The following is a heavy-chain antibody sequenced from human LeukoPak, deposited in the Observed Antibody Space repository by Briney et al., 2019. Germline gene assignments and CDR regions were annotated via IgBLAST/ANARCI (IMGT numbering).Heavy chain of an antibody. D-gene: IGHD1-26*01. CDR1: GFTFSSYA. CDR2: ISGSGGST. CDR3: AKRIVGASSGYFDY. J-gene: IGHJ4*02. Sequence: AGASLRLSCAASGFTFSSYAMSWVPQAPGKGLEWVSAISGSGGSTYYADSVKGRFTISRDNSKNTLYLQMNSLRAEDTAVYYCAKRIVGASSGYFDYWGQGTLVTVSS. V-gene: IGHV3-23*01.